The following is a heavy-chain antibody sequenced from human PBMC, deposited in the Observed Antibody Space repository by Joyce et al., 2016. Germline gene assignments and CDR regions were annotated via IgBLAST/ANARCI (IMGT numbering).Heavy chain of an antibody. Sequence: QVQLQESGPGLVRRSETLSLTCTVSGDSINNYYWSWIRQPPGKGLEWIGFIHSGGSTSYNPSLKSRVTVSIVMSKNQFAPKLRSVTAADTAVYYCARGVLNDFVWGSQGYYYALDVWGQGTTVAVSS. CDR1: GDSINNYY. CDR2: IHSGGST. D-gene: IGHD3-16*01. CDR3: ARGVLNDFVWGSQGYYYALDV. V-gene: IGHV4-59*01. J-gene: IGHJ6*02.